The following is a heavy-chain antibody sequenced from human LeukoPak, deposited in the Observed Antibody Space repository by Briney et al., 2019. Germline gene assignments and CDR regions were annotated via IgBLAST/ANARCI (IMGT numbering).Heavy chain of an antibody. CDR2: IYYIGIT. CDR1: GGSMSSYY. V-gene: IGHV4-59*01. CDR3: ARSVRLLSLATADNWFDP. J-gene: IGHJ5*02. D-gene: IGHD2-21*02. Sequence: PSETLSLTCTVSGGSMSSYYWSWIRQPPGKGLEWIGYIYYIGITNYNPSLKTRVTISIDTSENQFSLNLRSVTAADTAVYFCARSVRLLSLATADNWFDPWGQGTLVTVSS.